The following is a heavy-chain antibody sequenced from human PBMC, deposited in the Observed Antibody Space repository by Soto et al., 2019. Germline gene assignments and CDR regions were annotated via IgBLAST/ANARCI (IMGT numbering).Heavy chain of an antibody. CDR3: ARDHDRLQLAGNSYYILDV. J-gene: IGHJ6*02. V-gene: IGHV1-69*12. CDR1: GGTFSSSA. CDR2: IIPLFRTP. Sequence: QVQLVQSGAEMKEPGSSVKVSCKTSGGTFSSSAISWLRQAPGQGLEWMGGIIPLFRTPDYAQKFQGRVTIAADESTSTAYMELRSLRSEDTAVYYCARDHDRLQLAGNSYYILDVWGQGTTITVSS. D-gene: IGHD4-4*01.